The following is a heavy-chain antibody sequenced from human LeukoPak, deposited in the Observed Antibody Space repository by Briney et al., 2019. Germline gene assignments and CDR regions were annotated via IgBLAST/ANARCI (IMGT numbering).Heavy chain of an antibody. J-gene: IGHJ3*02. CDR1: GFTFDDYA. V-gene: IGHV3-9*01. D-gene: IGHD5-18*01. Sequence: PGGSLRLSCAASGFTFDDYAMHWVRQAPGKGLEWVSGISWNSGSIGYADSVKGRFTISRDNAKNSLYLQMNSLRAEDTALYYCAKSLLSADTAMVYFDIWGQGTMVTVSS. CDR2: ISWNSGSI. CDR3: AKSLLSADTAMVYFDI.